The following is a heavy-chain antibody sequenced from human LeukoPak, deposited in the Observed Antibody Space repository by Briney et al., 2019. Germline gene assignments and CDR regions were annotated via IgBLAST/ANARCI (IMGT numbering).Heavy chain of an antibody. V-gene: IGHV1-18*01. J-gene: IGHJ4*02. CDR3: ARVDRGDFDWLAFDY. D-gene: IGHD3-9*01. CDR1: GYTFTSYG. CDR2: ISAYNGNT. Sequence: EASVKVSCKASGYTFTSYGISWVRQAPGQGLEWMGWISAYNGNTNYAQKLQGRVTMTTDTSTSTAYMELRSLRSDDTAVYYCARVDRGDFDWLAFDYWGQGTLVTVSS.